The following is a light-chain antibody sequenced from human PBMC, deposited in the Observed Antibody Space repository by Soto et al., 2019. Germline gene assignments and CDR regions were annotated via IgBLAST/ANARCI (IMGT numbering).Light chain of an antibody. J-gene: IGLJ1*01. CDR3: EAWNDNPNGPGYV. Sequence: SVLTQPPSASGTPGQRVTISCSGSSSNIGSNYVNWYQHLPGTAPKLLIYSDDQRPSGVPDRFSGSKSGTSASLAISGLQSEDEADYFCEAWNDNPNGPGYVFGTGTKVTVL. CDR1: SSNIGSNY. CDR2: SDD. V-gene: IGLV1-44*01.